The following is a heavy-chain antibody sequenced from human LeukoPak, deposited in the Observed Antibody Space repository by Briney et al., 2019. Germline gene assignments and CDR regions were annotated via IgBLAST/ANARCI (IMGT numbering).Heavy chain of an antibody. V-gene: IGHV4-59*08. CDR1: GGSISSYY. Sequence: SETLSLTCTVSGGSISSYYWSWIRQPPGKGLEWIGYIYYSGSTNYNPSLKSRVTISVDTSKNQFSLKLSSVTAADTAVYYCARSGDDAFDIWGQRTMVTVSS. D-gene: IGHD3-10*01. CDR3: ARSGDDAFDI. J-gene: IGHJ3*02. CDR2: IYYSGST.